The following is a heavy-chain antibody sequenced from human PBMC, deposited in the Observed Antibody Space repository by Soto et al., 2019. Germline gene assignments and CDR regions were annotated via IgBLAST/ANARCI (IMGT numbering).Heavy chain of an antibody. J-gene: IGHJ6*02. V-gene: IGHV1-2*04. CDR2: INPNSGGT. Sequence: ASVKVSCKASGYTFTGYYMHWVRQAPGQGLEWMGWINPNSGGTNYAQKFQGWVTMTRDTSISTAYMELSRLRSDDTAVYYCARDRIGQQLTDYYYYYGMDVWGQGTTVTVSS. D-gene: IGHD6-13*01. CDR3: ARDRIGQQLTDYYYYYGMDV. CDR1: GYTFTGYY.